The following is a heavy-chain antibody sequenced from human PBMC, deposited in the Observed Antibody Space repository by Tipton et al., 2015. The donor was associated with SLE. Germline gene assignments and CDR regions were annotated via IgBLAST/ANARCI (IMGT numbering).Heavy chain of an antibody. V-gene: IGHV3-48*03. CDR3: ARDLKQALPDYYGMDV. D-gene: IGHD1-26*01. J-gene: IGHJ6*02. Sequence: GSLRLSCAASGFTFSSYEMNWVRQAPGKGLEWVSHISSSDNTKYYTDSVKGRFTISRDNAKNSLYLQMNSLRAEDTALYYCARDLKQALPDYYGMDVWGQGTTVTVSS. CDR2: ISSSDNTK. CDR1: GFTFSSYE.